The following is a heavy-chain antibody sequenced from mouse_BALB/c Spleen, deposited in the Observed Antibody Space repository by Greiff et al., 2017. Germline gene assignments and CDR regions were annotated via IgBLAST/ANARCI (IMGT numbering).Heavy chain of an antibody. Sequence: EVKLVETGGGLVQPKGSLKLSCAASGFTFNTNAMNWVRQAPGKGLEWVARIRSKSNNYATYYADSVKDRFTISRDDSQSMLYLQMNNLKTEDTAMYYCVRSYGYGYFDVWGAGTTVTVSS. CDR3: VRSYGYGYFDV. J-gene: IGHJ1*01. CDR2: IRSKSNNYAT. V-gene: IGHV10S3*01. CDR1: GFTFNTNA. D-gene: IGHD2-12*01.